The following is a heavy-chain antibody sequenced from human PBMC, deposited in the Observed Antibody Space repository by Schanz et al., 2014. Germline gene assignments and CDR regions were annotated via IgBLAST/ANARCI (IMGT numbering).Heavy chain of an antibody. V-gene: IGHV4-34*01. CDR1: GGSFSGYY. Sequence: QVQLQQWGAGLLKPSETLSLTCAVYGGSFSGYYWSWIRQPPGKGLEWIAEINHGGSTNYNPSLKSRGTISVATSKNQFALKLRSVTAADTAVYYCARAARRTRVVPLYFDYWGQGTLVTVSS. CDR2: INHGGST. CDR3: ARAARRTRVVPLYFDY. D-gene: IGHD2-2*01. J-gene: IGHJ4*02.